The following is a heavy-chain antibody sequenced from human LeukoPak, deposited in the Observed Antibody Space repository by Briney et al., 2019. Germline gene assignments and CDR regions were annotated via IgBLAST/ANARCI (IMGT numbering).Heavy chain of an antibody. J-gene: IGHJ6*03. CDR2: ISAYNGNT. D-gene: IGHD3-9*01. CDR3: ARDTPQYDILTGYYIWYYYYMDV. CDR1: GYTFTSYG. V-gene: IGHV1-18*01. Sequence: ASVKVSCKASGYTFTSYGISWVRQAPGQGLEWMGWISAYNGNTNYAQKLKGRVTMTTDTSTSTAYLELRSLRSDDTAVYYCARDTPQYDILTGYYIWYYYYMDVWGKGTTVTVSS.